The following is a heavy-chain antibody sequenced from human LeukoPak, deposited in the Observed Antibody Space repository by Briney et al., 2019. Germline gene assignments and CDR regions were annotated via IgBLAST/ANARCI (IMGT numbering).Heavy chain of an antibody. J-gene: IGHJ4*02. CDR3: ARGFHYDFWSGSYYFDY. D-gene: IGHD3-3*01. V-gene: IGHV3-72*01. CDR1: GFAFKDYS. CDR2: ITNKPKSYNT. Sequence: GGSLRLSCAVSGFAFKDYSMNWVRQAPGKGLEWVGRITNKPKSYNTEYAASVKGRFTISRDDSKNSLYLQMNSLKTEDTAVYYCARGFHYDFWSGSYYFDYWGQGTLVTVSS.